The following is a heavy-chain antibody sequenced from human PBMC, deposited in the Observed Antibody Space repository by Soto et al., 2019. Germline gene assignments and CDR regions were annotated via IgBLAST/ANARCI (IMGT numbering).Heavy chain of an antibody. CDR3: KSDTYGPRDS. V-gene: IGHV3-74*01. CDR1: GFTFSNYW. Sequence: EVQLVESGVGLGQPGGSLRLSCAASGFTFSNYWMHWVRQAPGKGLLWVSRINPDGSSTSYADTVKDRFTISRDNADYTLYLPINILRPEDTAVYSYKSDTYGPRDSSGQGTLVTVSS. J-gene: IGHJ4*02. D-gene: IGHD4-17*01. CDR2: INPDGSST.